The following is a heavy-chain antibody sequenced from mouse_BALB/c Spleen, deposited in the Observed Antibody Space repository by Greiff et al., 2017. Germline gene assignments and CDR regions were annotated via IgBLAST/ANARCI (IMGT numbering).Heavy chain of an antibody. V-gene: IGHV5-4*02. J-gene: IGHJ4*01. D-gene: IGHD2-1*01. CDR3: ARRGKPYAMDY. Sequence: EVKLEESGGGLVKPGGSLKLSCAASGFTFSDYYMYWVRQTPEKRLEWVATISDGGSYTYYPDSVKGRFTISRDNAKNNLYLQMSSLKSEDTAMYYCARRGKPYAMDYWGQGTSVTVSS. CDR1: GFTFSDYY. CDR2: ISDGGSYT.